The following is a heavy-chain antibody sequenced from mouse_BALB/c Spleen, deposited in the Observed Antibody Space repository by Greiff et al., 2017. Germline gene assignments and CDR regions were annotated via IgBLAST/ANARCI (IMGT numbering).Heavy chain of an antibody. CDR1: GFNIKDYY. CDR3: KGYGNYRDAMDD. CDR2: IDPENGDT. V-gene: IGHV14-4*02. J-gene: IGHJ4*01. D-gene: IGHD2-1*01. Sequence: VQLQQSGAELVRSGASVKLSCTASGFNIKDYYMHWVKQRPEQGLEWIGWIDPENGDTEYAPKFQGKATMTADTSSNTAYLQLSSLTSEDTAVYYCKGYGNYRDAMDDWGQGTSVTVSS.